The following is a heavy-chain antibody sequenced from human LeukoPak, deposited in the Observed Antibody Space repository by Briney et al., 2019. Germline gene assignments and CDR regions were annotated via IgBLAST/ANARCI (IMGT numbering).Heavy chain of an antibody. CDR2: IWHGGST. Sequence: SETLSLTCTVSGYSVNNGYYWGWIRQPPGKGLEWIGSIWHGGSTYYNPSLQGRVTISLGPSKNQFSLKLTSVTAADTAVYYCARDRIVGAHDAFDIWGQGTMVTVSS. CDR1: GYSVNNGYY. V-gene: IGHV4-38-2*02. J-gene: IGHJ3*02. D-gene: IGHD1-26*01. CDR3: ARDRIVGAHDAFDI.